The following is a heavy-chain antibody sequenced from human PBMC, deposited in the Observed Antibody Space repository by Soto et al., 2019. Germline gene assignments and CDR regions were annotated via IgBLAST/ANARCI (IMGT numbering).Heavy chain of an antibody. J-gene: IGHJ5*02. CDR1: GYTFTTYA. D-gene: IGHD3-10*02. V-gene: IGHV1-3*01. CDR3: ARSMFDSTWNNNCFAP. Sequence: SSVKVSCKASGYTFTTYALHWVRQAPGQRLEWMGWINGDNGDTKHAQKFQGRVTITRDKSASTAYMQLSSLRSEDTAVYYCARSMFDSTWNNNCFAPWGQGTLVTVSS. CDR2: INGDNGDT.